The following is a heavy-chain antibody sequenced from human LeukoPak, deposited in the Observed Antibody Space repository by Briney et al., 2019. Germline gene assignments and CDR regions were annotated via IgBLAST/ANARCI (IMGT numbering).Heavy chain of an antibody. J-gene: IGHJ4*02. V-gene: IGHV7-4-1*02. CDR3: AYCSLVGGGSCYFAY. Sequence: ASVKVSCKASGYTFTSYAMNWVRQAPGQGLEWMGWINTNTGNPTYAQGFTGRFVFSLDTSVSTAYLQISSLKAEDTAVYYCAYCSLVGGGSCYFAYWGQGTLVTVPS. CDR1: GYTFTSYA. CDR2: INTNTGNP. D-gene: IGHD2-15*01.